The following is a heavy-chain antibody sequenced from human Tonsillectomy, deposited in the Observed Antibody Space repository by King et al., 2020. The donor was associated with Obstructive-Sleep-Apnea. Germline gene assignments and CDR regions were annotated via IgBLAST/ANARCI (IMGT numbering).Heavy chain of an antibody. CDR1: GFTFSSYG. V-gene: IGHV3-30*18. D-gene: IGHD4-17*01. CDR3: AKDPRRSTVTTAIGY. Sequence: VQLVESGGGVVQPGRSLRLSCAASGFTFSSYGMLWVRQAPGKGLEWVAVISYDGSNKYYADSVKGRFTISRDNSKNTLYLQMNSLRAEDTAVYYCAKDPRRSTVTTAIGYWGQGILVTVSS. J-gene: IGHJ4*02. CDR2: ISYDGSNK.